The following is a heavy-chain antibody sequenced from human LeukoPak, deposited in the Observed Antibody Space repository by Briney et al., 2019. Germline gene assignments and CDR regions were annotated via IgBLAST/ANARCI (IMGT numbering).Heavy chain of an antibody. D-gene: IGHD3-10*01. Sequence: GGSLRLSCAASGFTFSSYSMNWVRQAPGKGLGWVSYISSSSSTIYYADSVKGRFTISRDNAKNSLYLQMNSLRAEDTAVYYCARDSSFPWFGELHDAFDIWGQGTMVTVSS. CDR2: ISSSSSTI. J-gene: IGHJ3*02. V-gene: IGHV3-48*01. CDR3: ARDSSFPWFGELHDAFDI. CDR1: GFTFSSYS.